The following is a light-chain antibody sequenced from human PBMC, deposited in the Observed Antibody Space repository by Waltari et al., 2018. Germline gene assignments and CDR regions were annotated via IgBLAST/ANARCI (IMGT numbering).Light chain of an antibody. J-gene: IGKJ1*01. CDR2: HAS. Sequence: EFLLTQSPGTVSVSPGEGVTLSCRASQNVGKYLAWYQQRPGQPPRLLIYHASNRAIGIPDRFSGSGSGTDVRLTISRLEPEDFAVYYCQKYVTLPATFGQGTKVEIK. CDR1: QNVGKY. V-gene: IGKV3-20*01. CDR3: QKYVTLPAT.